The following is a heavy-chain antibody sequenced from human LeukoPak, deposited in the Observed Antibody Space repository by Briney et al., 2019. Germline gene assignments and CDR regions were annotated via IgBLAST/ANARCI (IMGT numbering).Heavy chain of an antibody. CDR1: GGTVSSYA. CDR3: AGVDCSSTSCYDYYYYGMDV. D-gene: IGHD2-2*01. Sequence: SVKVSCKASGGTVSSYAISWVRQAPGQGLEWMGGIIPIFGTANYAQKFQGRVTTTADESTSTAYMELSSLRSEDTAVYYCAGVDCSSTSCYDYYYYGMDVWGKGTTVTVSS. V-gene: IGHV1-69*13. J-gene: IGHJ6*04. CDR2: IIPIFGTA.